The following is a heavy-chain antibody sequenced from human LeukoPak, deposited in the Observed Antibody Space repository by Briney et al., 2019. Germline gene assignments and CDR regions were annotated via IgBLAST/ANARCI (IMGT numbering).Heavy chain of an antibody. V-gene: IGHV1-69*06. J-gene: IGHJ4*02. CDR3: ARERRAYSYGSFIGDY. CDR1: GGTFSSYA. CDR2: IIPIFGTA. Sequence: SVKVSCKASGGTFSSYAISWVRRAPGQGLEWMGGIIPIFGTANYAQKFQGRVTVTADKSTSTAYMELSRLRSDDTALYYCARERRAYSYGSFIGDYWGQGTLVTVSS. D-gene: IGHD5-18*01.